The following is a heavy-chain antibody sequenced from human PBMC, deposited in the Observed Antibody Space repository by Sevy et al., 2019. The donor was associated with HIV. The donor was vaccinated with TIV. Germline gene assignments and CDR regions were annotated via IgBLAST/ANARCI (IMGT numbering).Heavy chain of an antibody. CDR1: GLNFSKYS. D-gene: IGHD3-3*01. CDR2: ISRSGTTT. Sequence: GGSLRLSCAASGLNFSKYSFNWVRQAPEKGLEWISHISRSGTTTYYAESVKGRFTVSRDNAKNSRYLQMCSLGDEDTAVYYCARDYDFWSGYTALSYYSLSYYYGMDVWGQGTTVTVSS. CDR3: ARDYDFWSGYTALSYYSLSYYYGMDV. V-gene: IGHV3-48*02. J-gene: IGHJ6*02.